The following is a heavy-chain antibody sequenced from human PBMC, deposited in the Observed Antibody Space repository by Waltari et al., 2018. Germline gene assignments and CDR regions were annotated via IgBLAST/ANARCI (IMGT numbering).Heavy chain of an antibody. CDR2: INRDGSEK. CDR3: AGDRNSDNWSFY. D-gene: IGHD6-13*01. V-gene: IGHV3-7*04. CDR1: GFAFRYHW. J-gene: IGHJ4*02. Sequence: EVQLVESGGGLVQPGGSLRLSCPASGFAFRYHWMTWVRQVPGKGLEWVANINRDGSEKNYVDSVKGRFTISRDNTKNSLYLQMSSLRAEDTALYYCAGDRNSDNWSFYWGQGTLVTVSS.